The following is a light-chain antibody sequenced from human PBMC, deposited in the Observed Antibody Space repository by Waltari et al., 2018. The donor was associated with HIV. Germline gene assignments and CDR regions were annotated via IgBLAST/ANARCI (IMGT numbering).Light chain of an antibody. CDR3: CSYAGSSTYI. Sequence: QSALTQPASVSGSRGQSVTIFCNGTSSDVGKYKLLSWYQQSPGKAPKVVIYDVTDRPSGVSSRFSASKAGNTASLTISGLQPQDEGDYFCCSYAGSSTYIFGSGTLSPS. V-gene: IGLV2-23*02. J-gene: IGLJ1*01. CDR1: SSDVGKYKL. CDR2: DVT.